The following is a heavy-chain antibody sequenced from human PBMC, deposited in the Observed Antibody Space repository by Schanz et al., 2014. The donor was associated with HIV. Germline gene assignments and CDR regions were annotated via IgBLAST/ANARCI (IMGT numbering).Heavy chain of an antibody. V-gene: IGHV1-69*01. CDR3: ARSFGVGDLGFGV. Sequence: QVQLVPAGAEVKKPGSSVKVSCELSGDTFSSHAISWGRPPPGQGLGWMGGTTPTFGIANYAPKVQGRITITADESTSTAYLELRSLRPEDTAMFFCARSFGVGDLGFGVWGQGTTVIVSS. CDR1: GDTFSSHA. J-gene: IGHJ6*02. D-gene: IGHD3-3*01. CDR2: TTPTFGIA.